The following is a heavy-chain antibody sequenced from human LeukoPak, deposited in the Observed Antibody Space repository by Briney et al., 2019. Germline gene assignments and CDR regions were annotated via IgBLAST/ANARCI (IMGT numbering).Heavy chain of an antibody. D-gene: IGHD1-26*01. CDR3: AKVSGDVGYYYYYGMDV. J-gene: IGHJ6*02. CDR2: ISYDGNNK. V-gene: IGHV3-30*18. Sequence: GGSLRLSCAASGFTFSSYGMHWVRQAPGKGLEWVAVISYDGNNKYYADSVKGRFTISRDNSKNTLYLQMNSLRAEDTAVYYCAKVSGDVGYYYYYGMDVWGQGTTVTVSS. CDR1: GFTFSSYG.